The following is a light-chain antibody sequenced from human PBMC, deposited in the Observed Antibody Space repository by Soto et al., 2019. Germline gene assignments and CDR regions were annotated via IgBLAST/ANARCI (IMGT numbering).Light chain of an antibody. CDR1: SSDIGTYNF. V-gene: IGLV2-14*03. Sequence: QSALTQPASVSGSPGQSITISCTGTSSDIGTYNFVSWYQQHPGKAPKLMVFDVSNRPSGVSNRFSGAKSGNTASLTISGLQAEDEADYYCSAYKASTSYVVGSGTKVTVL. J-gene: IGLJ1*01. CDR3: SAYKASTSYV. CDR2: DVS.